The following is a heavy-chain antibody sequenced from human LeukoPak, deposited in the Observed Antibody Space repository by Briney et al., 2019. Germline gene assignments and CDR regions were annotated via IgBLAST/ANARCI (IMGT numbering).Heavy chain of an antibody. CDR1: EFTFSSYG. Sequence: PGRSLRLSCAASEFTFSSYGMHWVRQAPGKGLEWVAVISYDGSNKYYADSVKGRFTISRDNSKNTLYLQMNSLRAEDTAVYYCAKGGLYNWNDGDAFDIWGQGTMVTVSS. D-gene: IGHD1-20*01. CDR3: AKGGLYNWNDGDAFDI. CDR2: ISYDGSNK. V-gene: IGHV3-30*18. J-gene: IGHJ3*02.